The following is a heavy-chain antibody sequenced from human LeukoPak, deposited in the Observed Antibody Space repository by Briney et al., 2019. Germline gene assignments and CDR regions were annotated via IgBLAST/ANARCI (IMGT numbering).Heavy chain of an antibody. CDR2: VSGIDGNT. Sequence: ASVKVSCKAFGYKFTDYGVNWVRQAPGQGLEWMGWVSGIDGNTKYARNLQGRVTMTRDTSTSTAFMELRSLTSDDTAIYYCARPGSDRARGWGYFDSWGKGTLVTVSS. V-gene: IGHV1-18*01. J-gene: IGHJ4*02. CDR3: ARPGSDRARGWGYFDS. D-gene: IGHD3-10*01. CDR1: GYKFTDYG.